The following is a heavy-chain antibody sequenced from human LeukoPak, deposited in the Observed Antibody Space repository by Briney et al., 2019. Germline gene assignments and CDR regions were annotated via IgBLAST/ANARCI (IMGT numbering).Heavy chain of an antibody. Sequence: GGSLRLSCAASGFTFRSYGMHWVRQAPGKGLEGGAVIWYDGSNKYYADSVKGRFTISRDNSKNTLYLQMNSLRAEDTAVYYCAKDGGPAHLDAFDIWGQGTMVTVSS. V-gene: IGHV3-33*06. CDR3: AKDGGPAHLDAFDI. J-gene: IGHJ3*02. D-gene: IGHD4-23*01. CDR2: IWYDGSNK. CDR1: GFTFRSYG.